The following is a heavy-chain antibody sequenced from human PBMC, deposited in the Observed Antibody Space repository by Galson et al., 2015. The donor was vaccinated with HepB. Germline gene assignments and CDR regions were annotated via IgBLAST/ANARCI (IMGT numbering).Heavy chain of an antibody. CDR1: GFTFSSYA. CDR2: ISSNGGST. J-gene: IGHJ4*02. Sequence: SLRLSCAASGFTFSSYAMHWVRQAPGKGLEYVSAISSNGGSTYYADSVKGRFTISRDNSKKTLYLQMSSLRAEDTAVYYCVKEGEPYYDFWSGYYPAYYFEYWGQGTLVTVSS. D-gene: IGHD3-3*01. V-gene: IGHV3-64D*06. CDR3: VKEGEPYYDFWSGYYPAYYFEY.